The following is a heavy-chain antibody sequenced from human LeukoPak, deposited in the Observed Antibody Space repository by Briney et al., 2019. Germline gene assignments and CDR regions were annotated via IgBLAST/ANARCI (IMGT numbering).Heavy chain of an antibody. CDR3: ARVWRYGSGSYYNAVGAFDI. J-gene: IGHJ3*02. Sequence: SQTLSLTCTVSGGSISSGSYDWSWIRQAAGKGLEWIGRIYTSGSTNYNPSLKSLFTISVDTSKNQCSLKLSSVTAAATAVYYCARVWRYGSGSYYNAVGAFDIWGQGTMVTASP. D-gene: IGHD3-10*01. CDR1: GGSISSGSYD. CDR2: IYTSGST. V-gene: IGHV4-61*02.